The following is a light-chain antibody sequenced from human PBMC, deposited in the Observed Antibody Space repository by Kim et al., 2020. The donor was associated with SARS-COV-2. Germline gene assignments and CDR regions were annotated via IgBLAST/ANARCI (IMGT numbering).Light chain of an antibody. J-gene: IGLJ2*01. V-gene: IGLV1-40*01. CDR3: QSYDSSLSGFLV. Sequence: QSVLTQPPSVSGAPGQRVTISCTGSSSNIGAGYDVHWYQQLPGTAPKVLIYGNSKRPAGVPDRFSGSKSGTSASLAITGLQAEDEADYYCQSYDSSLSGFLVFGGVTQLTVL. CDR2: GNS. CDR1: SSNIGAGYD.